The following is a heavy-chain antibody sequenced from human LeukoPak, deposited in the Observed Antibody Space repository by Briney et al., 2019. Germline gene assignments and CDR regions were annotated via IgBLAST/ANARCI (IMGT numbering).Heavy chain of an antibody. Sequence: SVKVSCKASGGTFNSYAISWVRQAPGQGLEWMGGIIPISGTANYAQKFQGRVTITADESTSTAYMDLTSLRSADTAVYYCARAPNFYDSSGYLLSLDYWGQGTLVTVSS. D-gene: IGHD3-22*01. CDR3: ARAPNFYDSSGYLLSLDY. J-gene: IGHJ4*02. CDR1: GGTFNSYA. CDR2: IIPISGTA. V-gene: IGHV1-69*13.